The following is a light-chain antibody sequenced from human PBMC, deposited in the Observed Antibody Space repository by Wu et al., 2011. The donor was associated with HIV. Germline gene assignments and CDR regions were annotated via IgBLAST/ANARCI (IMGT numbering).Light chain of an antibody. CDR1: QDIVTY. CDR2: DAS. CDR3: QKYNTAPWT. Sequence: IQLTQSPSSLSASIGDRVSITCRASQDIVTYLAWYQQTPGKAPRVLIYDASTLQSGVSSRFSGSGSGADFTLTISSLQPEDVATYYCQKYNTAPWTFGRRDQGGNET. J-gene: IGKJ1*01. V-gene: IGKV1-27*01.